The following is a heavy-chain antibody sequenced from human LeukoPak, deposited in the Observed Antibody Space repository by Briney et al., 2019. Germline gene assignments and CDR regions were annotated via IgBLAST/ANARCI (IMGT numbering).Heavy chain of an antibody. J-gene: IGHJ4*02. CDR1: GFTFSSYW. V-gene: IGHV3-7*04. Sequence: GGSLRLSCAASGFTFSSYWMSWVRQAPGKGLEWVANIKEDGSEKYYVDSVKGRFTISRDNAKSSLYLQMNSLRAEDTAVYYCTRDWSYGFDYWGQGTLVTVSS. D-gene: IGHD3-10*01. CDR3: TRDWSYGFDY. CDR2: IKEDGSEK.